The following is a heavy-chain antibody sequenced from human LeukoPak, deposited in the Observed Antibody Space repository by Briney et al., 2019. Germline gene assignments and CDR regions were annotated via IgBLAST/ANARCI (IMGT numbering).Heavy chain of an antibody. V-gene: IGHV3-9*01. CDR3: AKDSTYYYDSSGYYYFDY. D-gene: IGHD3-22*01. CDR1: GFTFSSYA. CDR2: ISWNSGSI. J-gene: IGHJ4*02. Sequence: GGSLRLSCAASGFTFSSYAMSWVRQAPGKGLEWVSGISWNSGSIGYADSVKGRFTISRDNAKNSLYLQMNSLRAEDTALYYCAKDSTYYYDSSGYYYFDYWGQGTLVTVSS.